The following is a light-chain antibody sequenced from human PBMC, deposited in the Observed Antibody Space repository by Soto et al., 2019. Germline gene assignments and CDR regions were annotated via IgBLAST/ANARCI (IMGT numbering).Light chain of an antibody. V-gene: IGKV1-39*01. J-gene: IGKJ3*01. CDR3: QQTSSAPFT. CDR1: QNINTY. Sequence: DIQMTQSPYSLSAAVGDRVTIACRASQNINTYLNWYQQKPGKAPKLLIFDAAGLQSGVPSRFSGGGSRTDFTLTITSLQPEDFATYYCQQTSSAPFTFGPGTKVDIK. CDR2: DAA.